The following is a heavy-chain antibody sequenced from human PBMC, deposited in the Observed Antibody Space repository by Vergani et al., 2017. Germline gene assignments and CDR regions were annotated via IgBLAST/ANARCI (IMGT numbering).Heavy chain of an antibody. D-gene: IGHD6-19*01. CDR2: LSASDRRT. Sequence: EVQLLESGGDLVQPGGSLRLSCAASGFTFIMHAMSWVRQAPGKGLEWVSTLSASDRRTHYADSVKGRFTISRDNSKNTLFLPMNSLRPEYTAVYYCAKVGRSEVAGTFGAFDIWGQGTMVTVSS. J-gene: IGHJ3*02. CDR3: AKVGRSEVAGTFGAFDI. CDR1: GFTFIMHA. V-gene: IGHV3-23*01.